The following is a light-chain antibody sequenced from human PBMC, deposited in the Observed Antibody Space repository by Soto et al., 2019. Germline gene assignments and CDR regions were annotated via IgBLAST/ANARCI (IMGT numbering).Light chain of an antibody. J-gene: IGKJ4*01. V-gene: IGKV3-11*01. Sequence: EIVLTQSPATLSLSPGERATLSCRASQSVGSYLAWYQQKPGQAPRLLIYDASNRATGIPARFSGSGSGTDFTLTISSLEPEDFAVYYCQQRSNWPPLLTFGGGTKVDIK. CDR3: QQRSNWPPLLT. CDR2: DAS. CDR1: QSVGSY.